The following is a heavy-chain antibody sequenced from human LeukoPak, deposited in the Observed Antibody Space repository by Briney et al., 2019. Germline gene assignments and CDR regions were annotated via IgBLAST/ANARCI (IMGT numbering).Heavy chain of an antibody. D-gene: IGHD4/OR15-4a*01. V-gene: IGHV1-18*01. CDR2: ISAYNGVT. Sequence: ASVEASCKTSGYTFTQSGVCWVRQAPGQGLEWMGWISAYNGVTNYAQKFQGRVTMTTDTPTSTAYLQLQSLRPDDTAVYFCAKAPPLWWNYLMDEWGHGTLVIVSS. J-gene: IGHJ4*01. CDR1: GYTFTQSG. CDR3: AKAPPLWWNYLMDE.